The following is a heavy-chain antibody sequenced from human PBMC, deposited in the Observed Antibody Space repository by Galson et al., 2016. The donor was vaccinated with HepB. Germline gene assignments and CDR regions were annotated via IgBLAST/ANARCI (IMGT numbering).Heavy chain of an antibody. Sequence: SETLSLTCTVSSGSVSSGGYYWSWVRQSPGKGLEWIGYIQNPGSTNYNPSLKGRVTIPMDRSKNQFFLELTSVTAADTAVYYCARDEGFYNGMDVWGQGTTVTVSS. D-gene: IGHD2/OR15-2a*01. J-gene: IGHJ6*02. V-gene: IGHV4-61*08. CDR1: SGSVSSGGYY. CDR3: ARDEGFYNGMDV. CDR2: IQNPGST.